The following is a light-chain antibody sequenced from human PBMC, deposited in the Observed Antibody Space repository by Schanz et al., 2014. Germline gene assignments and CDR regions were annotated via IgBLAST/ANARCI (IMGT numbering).Light chain of an antibody. CDR1: QSISSN. J-gene: IGKJ1*01. CDR3: QQYGSSLTWT. Sequence: EIVMTQSPGTLSVSPGERATLSCSAGQSISSNLAWYQHKTGQAPRLLIYGASTRATGIPGRFSGSGSGTEFTLTISSLQSEDFAVYYCQQYGSSLTWTFGQGTKVELK. V-gene: IGKV3-15*01. CDR2: GAS.